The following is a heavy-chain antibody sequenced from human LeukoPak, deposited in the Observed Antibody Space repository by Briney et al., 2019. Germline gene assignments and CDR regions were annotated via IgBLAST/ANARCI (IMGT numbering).Heavy chain of an antibody. D-gene: IGHD3-10*01. V-gene: IGHV5-51*01. J-gene: IGHJ4*02. CDR3: ARQHGSGSYYSRAIDY. Sequence: GDSLKISCEASGYSFTTYWIGWVRQMPGKGLEWMGIIYPGDSDIRYSPSFQGQVTISADKSINTAYLQWSSLKASDTAMYYCARQHGSGSYYSRAIDYWGQGTLVTVSS. CDR2: IYPGDSDI. CDR1: GYSFTTYW.